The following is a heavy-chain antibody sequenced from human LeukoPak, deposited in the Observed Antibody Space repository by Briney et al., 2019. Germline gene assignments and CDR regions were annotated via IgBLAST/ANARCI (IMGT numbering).Heavy chain of an antibody. J-gene: IGHJ4*02. CDR1: GFTFSNAW. D-gene: IGHD1-1*01. CDR3: TTGGTTGTTRAFKDY. Sequence: GGSLRLSCAASGFTFSNAWMSWVRQAPGKGLEWVGRIKSKTDGGATDYAAPVKGRFTISRDDSKNTLYLQMNSLKTEDTAVYYCTTGGTTGTTRAFKDYWGQGTLVTVSS. CDR2: IKSKTDGGAT. V-gene: IGHV3-15*01.